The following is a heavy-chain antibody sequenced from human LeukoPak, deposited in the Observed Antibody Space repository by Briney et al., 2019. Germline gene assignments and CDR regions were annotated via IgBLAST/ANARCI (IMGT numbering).Heavy chain of an antibody. J-gene: IGHJ4*02. CDR1: GGSISSYY. Sequence: SETLSLTCTVSGGSISSYYGIWLRQPPGKGLEWLGFVYYSGSTNYNPSLKSRVTLSVDTSKNQFSLKLNSVTAADTAVYYCARHYCTGDNCYYFDYWGQGTLVTVSS. V-gene: IGHV4-59*01. CDR2: VYYSGST. CDR3: ARHYCTGDNCYYFDY. D-gene: IGHD2-15*01.